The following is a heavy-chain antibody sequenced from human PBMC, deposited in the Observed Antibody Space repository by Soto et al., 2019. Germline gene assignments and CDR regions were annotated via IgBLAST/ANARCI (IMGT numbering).Heavy chain of an antibody. Sequence: ASVKVSCKATGYTFSAYTMNWVRQAPGQSLEWMGWINAGSGNTKYSQDFQGRVSITRDTSASTVYMELTGLTSEDTAVYYCARDTETLGPRANDALDIWGQGTMVTVSS. D-gene: IGHD3-3*02. J-gene: IGHJ3*02. CDR1: GYTFSAYT. CDR2: INAGSGNT. CDR3: ARDTETLGPRANDALDI. V-gene: IGHV1-3*01.